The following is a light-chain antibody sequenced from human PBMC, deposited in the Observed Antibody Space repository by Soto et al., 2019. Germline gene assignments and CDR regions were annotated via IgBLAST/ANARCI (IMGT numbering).Light chain of an antibody. V-gene: IGKV3D-20*02. CDR2: DAS. CDR3: PQRSNWPIT. CDR1: QSVRSSY. Sequence: EIVMTHSPATLSVSPGERATLSCRASQSVRSSYLAWYQQKPGQAPRLVIYDASNRATGIPARFSGSGSGTDFTLTISSLEPEDFAVYYCPQRSNWPITSGQGTRLEI. J-gene: IGKJ5*01.